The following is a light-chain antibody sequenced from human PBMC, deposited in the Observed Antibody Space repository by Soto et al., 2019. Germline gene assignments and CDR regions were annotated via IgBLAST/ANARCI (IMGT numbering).Light chain of an antibody. J-gene: IGKJ2*01. CDR2: GAS. CDR1: QSVSSSY. CDR3: HQYVSSPYT. Sequence: EIVLTQSPGTLSLSPGERATLSCRASQSVSSSYLAWYQRKPGQAPRLLIYGASSRATGIPDRFSGSGSGTDFTLTISRLEPEDFAVYYCHQYVSSPYTFGQGTKLEIK. V-gene: IGKV3-20*01.